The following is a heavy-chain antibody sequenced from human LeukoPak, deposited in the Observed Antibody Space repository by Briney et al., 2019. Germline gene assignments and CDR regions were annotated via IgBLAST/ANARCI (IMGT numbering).Heavy chain of an antibody. D-gene: IGHD5-18*01. CDR3: AKDTGGHGYSYGSFDY. Sequence: GRSLRLSCAASGFTFDDYAMHWVRQAPGKGLEWVSGISWNSGSIGYADSVKGRFTISRDNAKNSLYLQMNSLRAEDTALYYCAKDTGGHGYSYGSFDYWGQGTLVTVSS. V-gene: IGHV3-9*01. CDR1: GFTFDDYA. CDR2: ISWNSGSI. J-gene: IGHJ4*02.